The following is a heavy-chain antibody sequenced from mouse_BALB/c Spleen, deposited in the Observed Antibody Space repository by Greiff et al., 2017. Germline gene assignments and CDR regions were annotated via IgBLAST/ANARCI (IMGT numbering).Heavy chain of an antibody. CDR1: GYTFTSYW. J-gene: IGHJ3*01. V-gene: IGHV1S22*01. CDR2: IYPGSGST. D-gene: IGHD2-1*01. Sequence: LQQPGSELVRPGASVKLSCKASGYTFTSYWMHWVKQRPGQGLEWIGNIYPGSGSTNYDEKFKSKVTLTVDTSSSTAYMQLSSLTSEDSAVYYCTRYGNPAYWGQGTLVTVSA. CDR3: TRYGNPAY.